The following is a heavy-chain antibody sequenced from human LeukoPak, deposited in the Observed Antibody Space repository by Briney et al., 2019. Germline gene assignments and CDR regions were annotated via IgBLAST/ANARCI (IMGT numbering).Heavy chain of an antibody. CDR3: AKDRGELEPFCFDY. CDR1: GFTFSSYG. V-gene: IGHV3-30*02. J-gene: IGHJ4*02. Sequence: SGGSLRLSCAASGFTFSSYGMHWVRQAPGKGLEWVAFIRYDGSNKYYADSVKGRFTISRDNSKNTLYLQMNSLRAEDTAVYYCAKDRGELEPFCFDYWGQGTLVTVSS. CDR2: IRYDGSNK. D-gene: IGHD1-1*01.